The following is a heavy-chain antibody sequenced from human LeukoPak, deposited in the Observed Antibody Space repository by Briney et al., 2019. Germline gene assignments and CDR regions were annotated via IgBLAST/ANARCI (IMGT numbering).Heavy chain of an antibody. V-gene: IGHV4-34*01. D-gene: IGHD2-8*01. CDR1: GGSFSGYY. Sequence: SETLSLTCAVYGGSFSGYYWSWIRQPPGKGLEWIGSIYYSGSTYYNPSLKSRVTISVDTSKNQFSLKLSSVTAADTAVYYCARNHIVLMVYASYYFDYWGQGTLVTVSS. CDR2: IYYSGST. J-gene: IGHJ4*02. CDR3: ARNHIVLMVYASYYFDY.